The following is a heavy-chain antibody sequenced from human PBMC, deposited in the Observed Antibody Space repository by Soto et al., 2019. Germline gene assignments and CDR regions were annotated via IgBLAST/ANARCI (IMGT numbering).Heavy chain of an antibody. CDR1: GGTFSSYA. J-gene: IGHJ6*02. V-gene: IGHV1-69*13. CDR2: IIPIFGTA. D-gene: IGHD6-6*01. CDR3: ARNRAGSSFFYYYGMDV. Sequence: ASVKLSCKASGGTFSSYAISWVRQAPGQGLEWMGGIIPIFGTANYAQKFQGRVTITADESTSTAYMELSSLRSEDTAVYYCARNRAGSSFFYYYGMDVWGQGTTVTVSS.